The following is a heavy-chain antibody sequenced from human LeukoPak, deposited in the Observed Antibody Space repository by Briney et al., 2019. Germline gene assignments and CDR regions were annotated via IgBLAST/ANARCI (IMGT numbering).Heavy chain of an antibody. V-gene: IGHV4-34*01. D-gene: IGHD3-10*01. CDR2: MNHSGST. Sequence: SETLSLTCAVYGGSFSGYNWSWIRQPPGKGLEWIGEMNHSGSTNYTPSLKSRVTISVDTSKNQFSLKMSSVTAADTAVYYCARPRVRGVIIRGFDYWGQGTLVTVSS. CDR3: ARPRVRGVIIRGFDY. J-gene: IGHJ4*01. CDR1: GGSFSGYN.